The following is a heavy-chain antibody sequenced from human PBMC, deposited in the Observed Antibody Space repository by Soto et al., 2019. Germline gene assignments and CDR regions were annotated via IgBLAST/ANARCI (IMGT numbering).Heavy chain of an antibody. Sequence: GGSLRLSCAASGFTFSSYAMSWVRQAPGKGLEWVSAISGSGGSTYYADSVKGRFTISRDNSKNTLYLQMNSLRAEDTAVYYCAKGRSDLYYYGSGSYSDYWGQGTLVTVSS. CDR1: GFTFSSYA. D-gene: IGHD3-10*01. CDR2: ISGSGGST. V-gene: IGHV3-23*01. J-gene: IGHJ4*02. CDR3: AKGRSDLYYYGSGSYSDY.